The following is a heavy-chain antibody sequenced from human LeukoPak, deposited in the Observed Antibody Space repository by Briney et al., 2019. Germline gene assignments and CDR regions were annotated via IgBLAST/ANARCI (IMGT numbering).Heavy chain of an antibody. CDR2: IYYGGTT. V-gene: IGHV4-31*03. Sequence: PSQTLSLTCTVSGGSISSGGYYWSWIRQHPGKSLEWIGCIYYGGTTYYHPSLTSRVAISVDTSKNQFSLKLSSVTAADTAVYYCARSGTVTTWNYWGQGTLVTVSS. D-gene: IGHD4-17*01. J-gene: IGHJ4*02. CDR1: GGSISSGGYY. CDR3: ARSGTVTTWNY.